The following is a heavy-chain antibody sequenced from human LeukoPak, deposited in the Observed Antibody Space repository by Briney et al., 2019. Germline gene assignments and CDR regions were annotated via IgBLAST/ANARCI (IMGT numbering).Heavy chain of an antibody. Sequence: GGSLRLSCAASGFTFSDYSMSWIRQAPGKGLEWVSYISSSGFPIYHADSVKGRFTISRDNAKNSLYLQMNSLRAEDTAVYYCARESSITMVRGVMRGYYFDYWGQGTLVTVSS. CDR1: GFTFSDYS. CDR2: ISSSGFPI. D-gene: IGHD3-10*01. V-gene: IGHV3-11*01. J-gene: IGHJ4*02. CDR3: ARESSITMVRGVMRGYYFDY.